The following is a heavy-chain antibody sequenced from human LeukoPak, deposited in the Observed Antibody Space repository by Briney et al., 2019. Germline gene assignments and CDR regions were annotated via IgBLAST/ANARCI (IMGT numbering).Heavy chain of an antibody. CDR3: ARGRIDFWSGTLVPGYYYMDV. D-gene: IGHD3-3*01. CDR2: INHSGST. CDR1: GDSISSGDYY. J-gene: IGHJ6*03. Sequence: SQTLSLTCTVSGDSISSGDYYWSWIRQPAGKGLEWIGEINHSGSTNYNPSLKSRVTISVDTSKNQFSLKLSSVTAADTAVYYCARGRIDFWSGTLVPGYYYMDVWGKGTTVTVSS. V-gene: IGHV4-61*09.